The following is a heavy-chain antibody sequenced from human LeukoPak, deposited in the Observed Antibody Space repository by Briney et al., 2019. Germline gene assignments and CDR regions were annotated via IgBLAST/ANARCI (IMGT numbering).Heavy chain of an antibody. Sequence: GGSLRLSCAASGFTFSTFSMNWVRQAPGKGLEWVSAISGSGGSTYYADSVKGRFTISRDNSKNTLYLQMNSLRAEDTAVYYCAKGSDIQLLSHFDYWGQGTLVTVSS. CDR2: ISGSGGST. V-gene: IGHV3-23*01. CDR1: GFTFSTFS. CDR3: AKGSDIQLLSHFDY. D-gene: IGHD5-18*01. J-gene: IGHJ4*02.